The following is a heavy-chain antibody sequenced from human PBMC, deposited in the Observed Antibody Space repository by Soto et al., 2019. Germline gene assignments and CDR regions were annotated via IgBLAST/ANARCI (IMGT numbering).Heavy chain of an antibody. J-gene: IGHJ4*02. CDR1: GGSIRSGGYY. CDR2: FNYSGNT. V-gene: IGHV4-31*03. D-gene: IGHD5-12*01. Sequence: PSETLSLTCTVSGGSIRSGGYYWSWIRQHPGKGLEWIGYFNYSGNTNYNPSLKSRVTISVDTSKNQFSLKLSSVTAADTAVYYCASTTTVEMATITRRQLDYWGQGTLVTVSS. CDR3: ASTTTVEMATITRRQLDY.